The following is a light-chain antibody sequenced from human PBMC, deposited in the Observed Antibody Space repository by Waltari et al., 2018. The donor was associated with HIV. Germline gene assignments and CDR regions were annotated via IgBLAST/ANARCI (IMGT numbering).Light chain of an antibody. V-gene: IGLV2-23*02. Sequence: QSALTQPAYASGSPGQSIPISCTGTISDLGSYNLDSWYQPDPGSAPKLLISEVSKRPAGVSDRVSSSKSGSGASLSVAGLKVEDEADYCCCSYAGGRCFVLFGGGTRLTV. CDR1: ISDLGSYNL. CDR3: CSYAGGRCFVL. J-gene: IGLJ2*01. CDR2: EVS.